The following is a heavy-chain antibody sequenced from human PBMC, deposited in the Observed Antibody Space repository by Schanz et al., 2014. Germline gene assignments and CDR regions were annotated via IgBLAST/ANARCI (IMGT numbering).Heavy chain of an antibody. J-gene: IGHJ6*02. V-gene: IGHV3-23*01. Sequence: EVQLLESGGALEQPGGSLRLSCAASGITFSDYAMSWVRQAPGKGLQWVSTIASGGSHTFYADSVTGRFTISGDNSKNTLFVQMNRLRADDTAIYYCARDHRNPGGNMDVWGQGTTVTVSS. CDR1: GITFSDYA. CDR2: IASGGSHT. CDR3: ARDHRNPGGNMDV.